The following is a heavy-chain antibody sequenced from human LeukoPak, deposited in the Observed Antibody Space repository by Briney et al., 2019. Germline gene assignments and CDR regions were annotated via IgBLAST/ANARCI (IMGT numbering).Heavy chain of an antibody. V-gene: IGHV3-64*01. J-gene: IGHJ4*02. D-gene: IGHD1-1*01. CDR2: ISSNGGST. CDR3: AREVNWRFDY. CDR1: GFTFSSYT. Sequence: GGPLRLSCAASGFTFSSYTMYWVRQAPGKGLEFVSAISSNGGSTYYANSVKGRFTISSDNYKITLYLQMGSLRGEDMAVYYCAREVNWRFDYWGQGTLVTVSS.